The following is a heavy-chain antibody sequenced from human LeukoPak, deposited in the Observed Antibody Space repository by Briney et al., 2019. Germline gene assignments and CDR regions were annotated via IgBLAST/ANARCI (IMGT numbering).Heavy chain of an antibody. V-gene: IGHV4-39*01. Sequence: SETLSLTCTVSGGSISSSRYYWGWIRQPPGKGLEWIGSIYYSGSTYFNPSLKHRVTISVDTSQNQFSLKLSSVTAADTAVYYFARHQEGNYYYYYYGMDVWGQGTTVTVSS. CDR1: GGSISSSRYY. CDR3: ARHQEGNYYYYYYGMDV. J-gene: IGHJ6*02. CDR2: IYYSGST.